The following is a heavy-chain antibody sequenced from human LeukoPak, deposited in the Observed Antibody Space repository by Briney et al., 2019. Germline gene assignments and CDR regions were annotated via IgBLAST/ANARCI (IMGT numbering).Heavy chain of an antibody. D-gene: IGHD3-22*01. V-gene: IGHV1-18*01. CDR1: GYTFTSYG. J-gene: IGHJ4*02. CDR2: ISAYNGNT. Sequence: ASVKVSCKASGYTFTSYGISWVRQAPGQGLEWMGWISAYNGNTNYAQKLQGRVTMTTDTPTSTAYMELRSLRSDDTAVYYCARVPNYYDSSGYYGDWGQANLVTVSS. CDR3: ARVPNYYDSSGYYGD.